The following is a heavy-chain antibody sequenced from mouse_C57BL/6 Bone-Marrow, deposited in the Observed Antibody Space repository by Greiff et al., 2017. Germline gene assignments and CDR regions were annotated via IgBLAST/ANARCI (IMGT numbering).Heavy chain of an antibody. CDR1: GYTFTDYY. V-gene: IGHV1-26*01. CDR2: FTPNNGGT. J-gene: IGHJ4*01. CDR3: ARTHYLDYGSSSLYYYAMDF. Sequence: VQLQQSGPELVKPGASVKISCKASGYTFTDYYMNWVKQSHGKSLEWIGDFTPNNGGTSYNQKFKGKATLTVDKSSSTAYMELRSLTSEDSAVYYCARTHYLDYGSSSLYYYAMDFRGQGTSVNVAS. D-gene: IGHD1-1*01.